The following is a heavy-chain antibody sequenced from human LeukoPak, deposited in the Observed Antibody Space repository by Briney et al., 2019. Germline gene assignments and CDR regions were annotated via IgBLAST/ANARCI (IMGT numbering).Heavy chain of an antibody. CDR3: AKLYYDYVWGSYRYYFFDS. D-gene: IGHD3-16*02. Sequence: GGSLRLSCEGSGLSFSSYAMSWVRQAPGKGLEWVSGISGNGGKTYYADYVKGRLTISRDNSKNTLYLQMNSLRVDDTAAYYCAKLYYDYVWGSYRYYFFDSWGQGTLVTVSS. J-gene: IGHJ4*02. CDR1: GLSFSSYA. V-gene: IGHV3-23*01. CDR2: ISGNGGKT.